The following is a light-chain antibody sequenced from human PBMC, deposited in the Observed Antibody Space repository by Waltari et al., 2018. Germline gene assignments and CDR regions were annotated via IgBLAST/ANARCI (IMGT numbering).Light chain of an antibody. V-gene: IGLV1-40*01. Sequence: QRVTISCTGGSSNIGAGYDVHWYQLLPGKAPKLLIYGTINRPSEISDRFSGSKSGPSASLAITGLQAEDEADYYCQSYDGSLSSRVFGGGTKLAVL. CDR3: QSYDGSLSSRV. CDR2: GTI. J-gene: IGLJ3*02. CDR1: SSNIGAGYD.